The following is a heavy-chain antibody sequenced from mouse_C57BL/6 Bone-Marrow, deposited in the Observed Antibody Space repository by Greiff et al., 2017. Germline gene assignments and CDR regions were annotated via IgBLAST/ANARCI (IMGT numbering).Heavy chain of an antibody. Sequence: QVQLQHPGAELVRPGSPVKLSCKAPGYTFTSYWLDWVKQRPGQGLEWIGNFYPSDSVTHFNQKFKDKATLTVDKSSSAACMQLRSLTSEDSAVYCWARGDNYGSCYVAKDYWGQGTAVTVSA. D-gene: IGHD1-1*01. J-gene: IGHJ4*01. CDR3: ARGDNYGSCYVAKDY. CDR1: GYTFTSYW. V-gene: IGHV1-61*01. CDR2: FYPSDSVT.